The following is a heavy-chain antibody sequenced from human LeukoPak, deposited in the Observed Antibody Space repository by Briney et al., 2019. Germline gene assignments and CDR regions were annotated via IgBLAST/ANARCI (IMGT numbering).Heavy chain of an antibody. CDR3: ASNTVAGGYWYFDL. D-gene: IGHD6-19*01. Sequence: SVKVSCKASGGTFSSYAISWVRQAPGQGLEWMGGIIPIFGTANYAQKFQSRVTITADESTSTAYMELCSLRSEDTAVYYCASNTVAGGYWYFDLWGRGTLVTVSS. J-gene: IGHJ2*01. CDR1: GGTFSSYA. CDR2: IIPIFGTA. V-gene: IGHV1-69*01.